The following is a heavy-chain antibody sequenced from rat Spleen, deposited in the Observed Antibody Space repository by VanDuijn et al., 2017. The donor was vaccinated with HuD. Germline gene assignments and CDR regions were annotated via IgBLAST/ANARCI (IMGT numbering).Heavy chain of an antibody. D-gene: IGHD1-11*01. CDR3: ASLPGTEGPY. Sequence: QVQLKESGPGLVQPSQTLSLTCTVSGFSLTNYHVYWVRQPSGKGPEWMGGMWYNGDTAYNSALKSRLSISRDTSKSQVFLKMNSLQTEDTAMYFCASLPGTEGPYWGQGVMVTVSS. J-gene: IGHJ2*01. CDR1: GFSLTNYH. V-gene: IGHV2-32*01. CDR2: MWYNGDT.